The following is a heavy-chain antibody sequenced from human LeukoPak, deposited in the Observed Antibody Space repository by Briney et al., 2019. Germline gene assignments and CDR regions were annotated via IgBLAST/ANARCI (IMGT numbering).Heavy chain of an antibody. V-gene: IGHV3-23*01. J-gene: IGHJ6*02. CDR3: ARDPERSMDV. Sequence: PGGSLRLSCAASGLTLSSSAMGWVRQSPGKGLEWVSGISDTGGSTYYIDSVKGRFTISRDNSKNTLYLQMSTLRAEDTAVYYCARDPERSMDVWGQGTPVTVSS. CDR1: GLTLSSSA. CDR2: ISDTGGST.